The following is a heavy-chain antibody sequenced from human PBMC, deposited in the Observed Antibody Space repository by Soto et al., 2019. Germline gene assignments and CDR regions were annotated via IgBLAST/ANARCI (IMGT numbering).Heavy chain of an antibody. CDR2: IYYSGST. CDR1: GGPISISSDY. Sequence: PSGTLSLSCAVSGGPISISSDYWGWIRQPPGKGLEWIGSIYYSGSTYYNPSLKSRVTISVDTSKNQFSLKLSSVTAADTAVYYCARHSATRIIRFLVDYWGQGTLVTVSS. CDR3: ARHSATRIIRFLVDY. V-gene: IGHV4-39*01. J-gene: IGHJ4*02. D-gene: IGHD3-3*01.